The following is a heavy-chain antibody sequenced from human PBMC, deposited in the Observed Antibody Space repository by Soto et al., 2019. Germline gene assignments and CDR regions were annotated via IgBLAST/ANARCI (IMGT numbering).Heavy chain of an antibody. J-gene: IGHJ4*02. CDR1: VFTFISYW. CDR2: IKQDGSEK. Sequence: GWSLRLSCASSVFTFISYWMSWVRQAPGKGLEWVANIKQDGSEKYYVDSVKGRFTISRDNAKNSLYLQMNSLRAEDTAVYYCARGTTWIQLWSFDYWGQGTLVTVSS. V-gene: IGHV3-7*03. D-gene: IGHD5-18*01. CDR3: ARGTTWIQLWSFDY.